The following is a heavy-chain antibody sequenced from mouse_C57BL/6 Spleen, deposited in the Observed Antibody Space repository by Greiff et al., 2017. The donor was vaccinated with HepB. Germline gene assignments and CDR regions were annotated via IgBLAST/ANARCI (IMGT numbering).Heavy chain of an antibody. D-gene: IGHD2-5*01. J-gene: IGHJ1*03. CDR1: GYTFTEYT. V-gene: IGHV1-62-2*01. CDR2: FYPGSGSI. CDR3: ARHEGAYYSNYWYFDV. Sequence: QVQLKESGAELVKPGASVKLSCKASGYTFTEYTIHWVKQRSGQGLEWIGWFYPGSGSIKYNEKFKDKATLTADKSSSTVYMELSRLTSEYSAVYCCARHEGAYYSNYWYFDVWGTGTTVTVSS.